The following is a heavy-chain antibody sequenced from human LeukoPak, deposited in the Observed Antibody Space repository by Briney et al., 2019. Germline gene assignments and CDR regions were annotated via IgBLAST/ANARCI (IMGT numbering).Heavy chain of an antibody. D-gene: IGHD3-10*01. J-gene: IGHJ4*02. CDR2: ISSTGSTT. CDR3: ARVSGIEARY. V-gene: IGHV3-48*01. CDR1: GFTFSSHN. Sequence: PGRSLRLSCAASGFTFSSHNMNWVRQAPGWGLEWVSYISSTGSTTYYADSVKGRFTISRDNAKNSLYLQMNSLRAEDTAVYYCARVSGIEARYWGRGILVTVSS.